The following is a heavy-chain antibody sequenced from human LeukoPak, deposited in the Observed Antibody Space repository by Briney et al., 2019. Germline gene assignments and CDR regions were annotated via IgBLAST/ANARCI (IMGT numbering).Heavy chain of an antibody. Sequence: SETLPLTCTVSGGFISSYYWSWIRQPPGKGLEWIGYIYYSGSTNYNPSLKSRVTISVDTSKNQFSLKLSSVTAADTAVYYCARVDTAMVLQNWGQGTLVTVSS. CDR2: IYYSGST. J-gene: IGHJ1*01. D-gene: IGHD5-18*01. CDR1: GGFISSYY. CDR3: ARVDTAMVLQN. V-gene: IGHV4-59*01.